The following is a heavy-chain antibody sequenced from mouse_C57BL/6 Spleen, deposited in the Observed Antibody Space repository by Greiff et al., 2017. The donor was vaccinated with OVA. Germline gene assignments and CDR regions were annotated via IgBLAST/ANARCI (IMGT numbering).Heavy chain of an antibody. J-gene: IGHJ4*01. CDR2: INPSTGGT. V-gene: IGHV1-42*01. CDR3: ARKGYYAMDY. CDR1: GYSFTGYY. Sequence: VHVKQSGPELVKPGASVKISCKASGYSFTGYYMNWVKQSPEKSLEWIGEINPSTGGTTYNQKFKAKATLTVDKSSSTAYMQLKSLTSEDSAVYYCARKGYYAMDYWGQGTSVTVSS.